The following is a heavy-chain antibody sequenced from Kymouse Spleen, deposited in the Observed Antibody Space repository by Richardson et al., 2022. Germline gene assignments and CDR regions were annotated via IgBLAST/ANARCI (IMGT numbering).Heavy chain of an antibody. CDR2: IYSGGST. CDR3: ARVYYGSGSYSPFDY. V-gene: IGHV3-53*01. J-gene: IGHJ4*02. D-gene: IGHD3-10*01. CDR1: GFTVSSNY. Sequence: EVQLVESGGGLIQPGGSLRLSCAASGFTVSSNYMSWVRQAPGKGLEWVSVIYSGGSTYYADSVKGRFTISRDNSKNTLYLQMNSLRAEDTAVYYCARVYYGSGSYSPFDYWGQGTLVTVSS.